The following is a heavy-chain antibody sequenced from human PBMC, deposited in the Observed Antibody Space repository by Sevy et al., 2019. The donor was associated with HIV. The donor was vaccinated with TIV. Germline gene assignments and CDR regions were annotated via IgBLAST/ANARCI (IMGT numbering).Heavy chain of an antibody. D-gene: IGHD4-17*01. J-gene: IGHJ3*02. CDR1: GFTFSIYS. CDR2: ISSSSSYI. V-gene: IGHV3-21*01. Sequence: GGSLRLSCAASGFTFSIYSMNWVRQAPGKGREWVSSISSSSSYIYYADSLKGRFTICKDNAKKSLYLQMNSLTAEATVVYYCGRAAPFYGGTRRGAFDIWGQGTMVTVSS. CDR3: GRAAPFYGGTRRGAFDI.